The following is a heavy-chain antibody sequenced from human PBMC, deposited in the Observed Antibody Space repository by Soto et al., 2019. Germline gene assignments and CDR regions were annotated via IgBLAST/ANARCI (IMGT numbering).Heavy chain of an antibody. CDR3: AKNKQRHGDYVYYFEY. V-gene: IGHV3-30*18. CDR2: ISFDGNYK. D-gene: IGHD4-17*01. Sequence: PGGSLRLSCAASGFIFSGYGMHWVRQAPGKGLEWVAVISFDGNYKYYADSVKGRFTISRDNSKNTLYLQMNSLRVEDTAVYYCAKNKQRHGDYVYYFEYWGQGTLVTVSS. CDR1: GFIFSGYG. J-gene: IGHJ4*02.